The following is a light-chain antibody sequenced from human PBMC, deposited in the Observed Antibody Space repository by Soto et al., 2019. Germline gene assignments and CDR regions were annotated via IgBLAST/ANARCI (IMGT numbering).Light chain of an antibody. CDR1: SXXSXXXXW. CDR2: YHSDSNK. CDR3: XXXXXNARV. Sequence: QSVLTQPSSHSASSGASVXLXXXLXSXXSXXXXWIRWYQQKPGNPPRYLLYYHSDSNKGQGSGVPSRFSGSNDASANAGILRISGLQPEDEADYYCXXXXXNARVFGGGTKVTVL. V-gene: IGLV5-52*01. J-gene: IGLJ3*02.